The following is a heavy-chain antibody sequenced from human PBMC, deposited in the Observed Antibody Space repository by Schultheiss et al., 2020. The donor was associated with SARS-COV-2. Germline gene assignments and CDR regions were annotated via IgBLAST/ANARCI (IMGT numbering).Heavy chain of an antibody. Sequence: GESLKISCKGSGYNFTNDWIGWVRQMPGKGLEWMGIIYPGDSDTRYSPSFQGQVTISADKSISTAYLQWSSLKASDTAMYYCAREVGAWVYYYYGMDVWGQGTTVTVSS. J-gene: IGHJ6*02. CDR3: AREVGAWVYYYYGMDV. V-gene: IGHV5-51*01. CDR2: IYPGDSDT. D-gene: IGHD1-26*01. CDR1: GYNFTNDW.